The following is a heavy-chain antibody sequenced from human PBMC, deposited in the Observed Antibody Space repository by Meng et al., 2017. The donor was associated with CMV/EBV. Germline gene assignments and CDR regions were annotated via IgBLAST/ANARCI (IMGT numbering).Heavy chain of an antibody. D-gene: IGHD3-3*01. CDR1: GFTFDDYG. V-gene: IGHV3-20*04. CDR3: ARDFWSGSKDV. J-gene: IGHJ6*02. CDR2: INWNGGST. Sequence: GESLKISCAASGFTFDDYGMSWVRQAPGKGLEWVSGINWNGGSTGYADSVKGRFTTSRDNAKNSLYLQMNSLRAEDTALYYCARDFWSGSKDVWGQGTTVTVSS.